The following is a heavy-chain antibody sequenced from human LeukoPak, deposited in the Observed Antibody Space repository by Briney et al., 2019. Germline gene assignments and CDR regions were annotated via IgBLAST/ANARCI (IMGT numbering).Heavy chain of an antibody. CDR2: ISGVSGTT. Sequence: GGSLRLSCAASGFAFSSYAMSWVRQAPGKGLEWVSAISGVSGTTFYPDSVKGRFITSRDNSKNTLYLQLNSLRAEDTAMYYCAKARVSVSRGDAFDIWGQGTMVSVSS. J-gene: IGHJ3*02. D-gene: IGHD3-10*01. CDR1: GFAFSSYA. CDR3: AKARVSVSRGDAFDI. V-gene: IGHV3-23*01.